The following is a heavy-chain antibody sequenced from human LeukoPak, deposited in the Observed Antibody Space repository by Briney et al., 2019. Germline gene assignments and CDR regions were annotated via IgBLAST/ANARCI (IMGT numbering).Heavy chain of an antibody. CDR2: ISYDGSNK. Sequence: GGSLRLSCAASGFTFSSYAMHWVRQAQGKGLEWVAVISYDGSNKYYADSVKGRFTISRDNSKNTLYLQMNSLRAEDTAVYYCARDLVSGSSGFDYWGQGTLVTVSS. V-gene: IGHV3-30-3*01. CDR3: ARDLVSGSSGFDY. J-gene: IGHJ4*02. CDR1: GFTFSSYA. D-gene: IGHD3-22*01.